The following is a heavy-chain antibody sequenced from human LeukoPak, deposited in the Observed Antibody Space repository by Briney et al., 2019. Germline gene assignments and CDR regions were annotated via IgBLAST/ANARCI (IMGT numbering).Heavy chain of an antibody. CDR1: GFTFSSYS. D-gene: IGHD6-13*01. V-gene: IGHV3-21*01. Sequence: GGSLRLSCAASGFTFSSYSMKWVRQAPGKGLEWVSSISSSSSYIYYADSVKGRFTISRDNAKNSLYLQMNSLRAEDTAVYYCARDLGSSWPDAFDIWGQGTMVTVSS. CDR3: ARDLGSSWPDAFDI. CDR2: ISSSSSYI. J-gene: IGHJ3*02.